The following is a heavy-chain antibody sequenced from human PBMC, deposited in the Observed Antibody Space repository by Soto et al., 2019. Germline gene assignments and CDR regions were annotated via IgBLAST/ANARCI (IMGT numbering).Heavy chain of an antibody. D-gene: IGHD1-7*01. J-gene: IGHJ4*02. V-gene: IGHV3-9*01. CDR2: ISWNSGSI. CDR3: AKDSTGTTQYYFDY. Sequence: EVQLVESGGGLVQPGRSLRLSCAASGFTFDDYAMHWVRQAPGKGLEWVSGISWNSGSIGYADSVKGRFTISRDNAKNSLYLQMNSLRAEDTALYYCAKDSTGTTQYYFDYWGQGTLVTVSS. CDR1: GFTFDDYA.